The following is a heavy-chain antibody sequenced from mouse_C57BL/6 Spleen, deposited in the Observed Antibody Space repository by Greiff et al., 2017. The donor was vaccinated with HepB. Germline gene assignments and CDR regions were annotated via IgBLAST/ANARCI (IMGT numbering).Heavy chain of an antibody. CDR1: GFTFSSYA. Sequence: EVKLVESGEGLVKPGGSLKLSCAASGFTFSSYAMSWVRQTPEKRLEWVAYISSGGDYIYYADTVKGRFTISRDNARNTLYLQMSSLKSEDTAMYYCTRKYGYGYWYFDVWGTGTTVTVSS. CDR3: TRKYGYGYWYFDV. D-gene: IGHD2-2*01. J-gene: IGHJ1*03. V-gene: IGHV5-9-1*02. CDR2: ISSGGDYI.